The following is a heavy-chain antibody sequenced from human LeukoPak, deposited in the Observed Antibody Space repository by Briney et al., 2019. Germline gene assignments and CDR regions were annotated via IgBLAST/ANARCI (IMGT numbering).Heavy chain of an antibody. CDR2: IYPSGVST. J-gene: IGHJ5*02. CDR3: ARIGYSKNWFDP. Sequence: ASVKVSCKASGYTFTSYDINWVRQAPGQGLEWMGIIYPSGVSTSYAQKFQGRVTMTRDTSTSTVYMELSSLRSEDTAVYYCARIGYSKNWFDPWGQGTLVTVSS. V-gene: IGHV1-46*01. CDR1: GYTFTSYD. D-gene: IGHD4-11*01.